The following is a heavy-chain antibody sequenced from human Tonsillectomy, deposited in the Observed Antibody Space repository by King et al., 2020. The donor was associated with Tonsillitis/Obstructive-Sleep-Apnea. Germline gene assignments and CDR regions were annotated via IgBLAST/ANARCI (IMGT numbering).Heavy chain of an antibody. CDR3: ARARGSVVVPAAWFDP. Sequence: VQLQQWGAGLLKPSETLSLTCAVYGGSFSGYYWSWIRQPPGKGLEWIGENNHSGSTNYNPSLKSRVTISVDTSKNQFSLKLSSVTAADTAVYYCARARGSVVVPAAWFDPWGQGTLVTVSS. D-gene: IGHD2-2*01. J-gene: IGHJ5*02. V-gene: IGHV4-34*01. CDR2: NNHSGST. CDR1: GGSFSGYY.